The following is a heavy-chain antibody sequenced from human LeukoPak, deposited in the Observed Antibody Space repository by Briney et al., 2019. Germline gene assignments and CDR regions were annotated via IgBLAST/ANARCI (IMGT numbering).Heavy chain of an antibody. J-gene: IGHJ4*02. D-gene: IGHD5-12*01. Sequence: PSETLSLTCTVSGGSFSTYYWSWIRQPPGKGLEWIGYIYYSGTTNYNPSLKSRVTISVDTSKNQFSLKLTSVSAADTAVYYCARDRGGYAYFDYWGQGTLVTVSS. CDR1: GGSFSTYY. CDR3: ARDRGGYAYFDY. V-gene: IGHV4-59*01. CDR2: IYYSGTT.